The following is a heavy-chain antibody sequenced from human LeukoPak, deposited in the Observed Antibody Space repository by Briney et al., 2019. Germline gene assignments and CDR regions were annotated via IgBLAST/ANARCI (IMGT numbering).Heavy chain of an antibody. Sequence: ASLKVSFKASVGTFISYAISWVRQARGQGLEWMGRIIPILGIANYAQKFQGRVTITADKSTSTAYMELSSLRSEDTAVYYCARDGNETYYYDSSGYLTGYWGQGTLVTVSS. D-gene: IGHD3-22*01. CDR1: VGTFISYA. CDR3: ARDGNETYYYDSSGYLTGY. J-gene: IGHJ4*02. V-gene: IGHV1-69*04. CDR2: IIPILGIA.